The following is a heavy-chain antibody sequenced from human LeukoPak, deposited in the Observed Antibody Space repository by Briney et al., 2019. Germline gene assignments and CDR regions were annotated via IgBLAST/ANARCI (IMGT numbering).Heavy chain of an antibody. Sequence: ASVKVSCKASGYTFTGYYMHWVRQAPGQGLEWMGWINPNSGGTNYAQKFQGRVTMTRDTSISTAYMELGRLRSDDTAVYYCASVGYCGGDCYDNWFDPWGQGTLVTVSS. CDR1: GYTFTGYY. CDR2: INPNSGGT. D-gene: IGHD2-21*02. J-gene: IGHJ5*02. V-gene: IGHV1-2*02. CDR3: ASVGYCGGDCYDNWFDP.